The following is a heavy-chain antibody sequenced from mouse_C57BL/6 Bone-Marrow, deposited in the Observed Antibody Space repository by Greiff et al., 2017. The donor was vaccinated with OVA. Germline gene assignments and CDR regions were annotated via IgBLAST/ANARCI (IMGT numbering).Heavy chain of an antibody. D-gene: IGHD2-2*01. V-gene: IGHV1-81*01. CDR1: GYTFTSYG. CDR2: IYPRSGNT. J-gene: IGHJ4*01. Sequence: QVHVKQSGAELARPGASVKLSCKASGYTFTSYGISWVKQRTGQGLEWIGEIYPRSGNTYYNEKFKGKATLTADKSSSTAYMELRSLTSEDSAVYFCARSFGVRGNMDYWGQGTSVTVSS. CDR3: ARSFGVRGNMDY.